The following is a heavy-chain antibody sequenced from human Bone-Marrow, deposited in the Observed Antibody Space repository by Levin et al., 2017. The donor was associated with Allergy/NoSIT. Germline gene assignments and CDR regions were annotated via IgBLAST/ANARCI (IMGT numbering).Heavy chain of an antibody. CDR3: VREGGEKRFDP. D-gene: IGHD3-10*01. Sequence: GGSLRLSCAASGFTFTDYAMHWVRQTPGKGLEWVAIVSYDGSVKYYADSVKGRFSISRDISKNTLYLQMNSLGAEDAAVYYCVREGGEKRFDPWGQGTLVTVSS. V-gene: IGHV3-30-3*01. CDR1: GFTFTDYA. CDR2: VSYDGSVK. J-gene: IGHJ5*02.